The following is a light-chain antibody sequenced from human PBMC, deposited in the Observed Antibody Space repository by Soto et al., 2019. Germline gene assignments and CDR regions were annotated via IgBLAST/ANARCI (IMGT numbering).Light chain of an antibody. V-gene: IGKV3-11*01. CDR3: QQLNSYPLT. J-gene: IGKJ4*01. CDR1: PSVANF. CDR2: DAS. Sequence: EIELTQSPATLSLSPGERATLSCRASPSVANFVAWYQQKPGQAPRLLIYDASNRATGIPARFSGSGSGTDFTLTISSLQPEDFATYYCQQLNSYPLTFGGGTKVDIK.